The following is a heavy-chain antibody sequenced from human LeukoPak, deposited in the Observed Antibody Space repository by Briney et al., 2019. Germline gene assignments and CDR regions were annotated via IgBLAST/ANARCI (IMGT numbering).Heavy chain of an antibody. J-gene: IGHJ4*02. D-gene: IGHD6-13*01. CDR2: FDPEDGET. Sequence: ASVKVSCKVFGYTLTELSMHWVRQAPGKGLEWMGGFDPEDGETIYAQKFQGRVTMTEDTSTDTAYMELSSLRSEDTAVYYCATRAPTGYSSSWYGYYFDYWGQGTLVTVSS. V-gene: IGHV1-24*01. CDR1: GYTLTELS. CDR3: ATRAPTGYSSSWYGYYFDY.